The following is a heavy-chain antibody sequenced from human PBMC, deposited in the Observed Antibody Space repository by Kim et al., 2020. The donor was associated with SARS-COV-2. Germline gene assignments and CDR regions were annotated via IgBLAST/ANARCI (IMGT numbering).Heavy chain of an antibody. J-gene: IGHJ4*02. D-gene: IGHD3-10*01. CDR2: IYPGDSDT. Sequence: GESLKISCKGSGYSFTSYWIGWVRQMPGKGLEWMGIIYPGDSDTRYSPSFQGQVTISADKSISTAYLQWSSLKASDTAMYYCARGVRDQYYYGSGSYYNAEYYFDYWGQGTLVTVYS. CDR1: GYSFTSYW. V-gene: IGHV5-51*01. CDR3: ARGVRDQYYYGSGSYYNAEYYFDY.